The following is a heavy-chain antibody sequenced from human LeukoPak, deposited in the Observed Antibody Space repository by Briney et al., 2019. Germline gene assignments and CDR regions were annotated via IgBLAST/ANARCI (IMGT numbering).Heavy chain of an antibody. CDR3: AKDIEAAGLFFDY. CDR2: ISNGGDI. J-gene: IGHJ4*02. CDR1: GFTFSDYH. Sequence: GGSLRLYCAAYGFTFSDYHMAWIRQAPGKGLQWVSYISNGGDIYYADSVKGRFTISRDNAKNSLYLQMNSLRAEDTALYYCAKDIEAAGLFFDYWGQGTLVTVSS. D-gene: IGHD6-13*01. V-gene: IGHV3-11*04.